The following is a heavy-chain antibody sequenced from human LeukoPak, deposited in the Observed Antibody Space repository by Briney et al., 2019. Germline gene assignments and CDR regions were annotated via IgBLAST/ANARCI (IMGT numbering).Heavy chain of an antibody. CDR2: IYDSGST. CDR1: GGSISSSGYY. J-gene: IGHJ5*02. Sequence: SEALSLTCTVSGGSISSSGYYWGWIRQPPGKGLEWIGSIYDSGSTYYNPSLKSRVTMSVDTSKNQFSLKLNSVTAADTAVYYCASTDTANFGGIDPWGQGTLVTVSS. V-gene: IGHV4-39*01. CDR3: ASTDTANFGGIDP. D-gene: IGHD5-18*01.